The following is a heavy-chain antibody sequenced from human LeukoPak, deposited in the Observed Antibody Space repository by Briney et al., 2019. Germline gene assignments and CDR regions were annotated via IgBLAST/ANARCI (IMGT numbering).Heavy chain of an antibody. D-gene: IGHD6-6*01. V-gene: IGHV4-59*01. CDR2: IYYSGST. CDR1: GGSISSYY. J-gene: IGHJ4*02. Sequence: PSETLSLTCTVSGGSISSYYWSWIRQPPGKGLEWIGYIYYSGSTNYNPSLKSRVTISVDTSKNQFSLKLSSVTAADTAVYYCARDPSSSGGGDYWGQGTLVTVSS. CDR3: ARDPSSSGGGDY.